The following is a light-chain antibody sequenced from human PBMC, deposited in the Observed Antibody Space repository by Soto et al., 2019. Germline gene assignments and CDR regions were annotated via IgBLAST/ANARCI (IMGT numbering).Light chain of an antibody. Sequence: GARVTITCRASETISTYLNWYQQRPGKAPKLLIYAASSLHSEVPLRFSGSGSGTDFTLTISSLHPEDFATYYCQQSYSRPHAFGQGTKVDIK. CDR2: AAS. CDR3: QQSYSRPHA. CDR1: ETISTY. J-gene: IGKJ1*01. V-gene: IGKV1-39*01.